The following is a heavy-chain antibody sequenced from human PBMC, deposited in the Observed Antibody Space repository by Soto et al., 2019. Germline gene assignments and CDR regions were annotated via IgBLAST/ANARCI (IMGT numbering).Heavy chain of an antibody. V-gene: IGHV3-48*01. Sequence: EVQLVESGGGLVQPGGSLRLSCAASGFTFSSYSMNWVRQAPGKGLEWVSYISSSSSTIYYADSVKGRFTISRDNAKNSLYLQMNSRRAEDTAVYYCARGTRNWFDPWGQGTLVTVSS. CDR2: ISSSSSTI. J-gene: IGHJ5*02. CDR3: ARGTRNWFDP. CDR1: GFTFSSYS.